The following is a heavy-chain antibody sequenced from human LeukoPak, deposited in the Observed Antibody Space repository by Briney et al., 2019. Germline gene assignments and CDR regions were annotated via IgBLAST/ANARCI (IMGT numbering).Heavy chain of an antibody. D-gene: IGHD5-18*01. Sequence: GGSLRLSCAGSGFSFSSYSMNWVRQAPGKGLEWVSSISSSSSYIYYADSVKGRFTISRDNAKNSLYLQMNSLRAEDTAVYYCARYSYGTDDYWGQGTLVTVSS. CDR3: ARYSYGTDDY. CDR1: GFSFSSYS. CDR2: ISSSSSYI. J-gene: IGHJ4*02. V-gene: IGHV3-21*01.